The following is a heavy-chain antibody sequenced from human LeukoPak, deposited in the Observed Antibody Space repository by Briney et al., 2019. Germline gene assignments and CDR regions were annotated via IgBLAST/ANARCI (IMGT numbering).Heavy chain of an antibody. V-gene: IGHV3-73*01. J-gene: IGHJ6*02. D-gene: IGHD5-18*01. CDR1: GFTFSGSA. CDR3: TRLKDTAMVNRYYYYYYGMDV. Sequence: PGGSLRLSCAASGFTFSGSAMHWVRQASGKGLEWVGRIRSKANSYPTAYAASVKGGFTISRDDSKNTAYLQMNSLKTEDTAVYYCTRLKDTAMVNRYYYYYYGMDVWGQGTTVTVSS. CDR2: IRSKANSYPT.